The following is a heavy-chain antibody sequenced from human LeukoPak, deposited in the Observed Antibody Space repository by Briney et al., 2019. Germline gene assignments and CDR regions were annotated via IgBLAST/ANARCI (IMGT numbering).Heavy chain of an antibody. CDR1: GYTFTSYA. D-gene: IGHD6-19*01. J-gene: IGHJ3*02. Sequence: GASVKVSCKASGYTFTSYAMHWVRQAPGQRLEWMGWINAGNGNTKYSQKFQGRVTVTRDTSASTAYMELSSLRSEDTAVYYCARDGVAGTFMNAFDIWGQGTMVTVSS. CDR2: INAGNGNT. CDR3: ARDGVAGTFMNAFDI. V-gene: IGHV1-3*01.